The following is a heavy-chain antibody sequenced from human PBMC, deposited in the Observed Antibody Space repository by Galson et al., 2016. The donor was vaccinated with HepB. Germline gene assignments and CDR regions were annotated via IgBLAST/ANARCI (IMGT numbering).Heavy chain of an antibody. CDR1: GFTFSDYY. J-gene: IGHJ5*02. Sequence: SLRLSCAASGFTFSDYYMTWIRQAPGKGLECISYISSFSSNINYADSVKGRFTISRDNAKNSLFLQMNSLRAEDTAVYYCATAGTGLVARKFDAWGQGTLVTVSS. V-gene: IGHV3-11*06. D-gene: IGHD6-6*01. CDR3: ATAGTGLVARKFDA. CDR2: ISSFSSNI.